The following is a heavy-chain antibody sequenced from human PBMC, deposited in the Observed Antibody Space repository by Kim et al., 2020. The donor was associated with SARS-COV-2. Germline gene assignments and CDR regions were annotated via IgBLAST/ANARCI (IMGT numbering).Heavy chain of an antibody. CDR3: AKAQYSGSGSLRSPHDY. Sequence: GGSLRLSCAASGFTLRSYAMSWVRQAPGKGLEWVSAISITGGSTYYADSVKGRFTISRDTSKNTLYLQMNSLRAEDTAVYYCAKAQYSGSGSLRSPHDYWGQGTLVTVSS. CDR2: ISITGGST. CDR1: GFTLRSYA. J-gene: IGHJ4*02. V-gene: IGHV3-23*01. D-gene: IGHD3-10*01.